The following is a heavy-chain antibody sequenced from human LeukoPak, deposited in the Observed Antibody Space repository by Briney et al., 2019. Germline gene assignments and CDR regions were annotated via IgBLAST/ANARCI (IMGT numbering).Heavy chain of an antibody. D-gene: IGHD4-17*01. Sequence: PSETLSRTCTVSGGSISSYYWSWIRQPPGKGLEWIGYIYYSGSTNYNPPLKSRVTISVDTSKNQFSLKLSSVTAADTAVYYCARDGYGDWFDPWGQGTLVTVSS. V-gene: IGHV4-59*01. J-gene: IGHJ5*02. CDR1: GGSISSYY. CDR2: IYYSGST. CDR3: ARDGYGDWFDP.